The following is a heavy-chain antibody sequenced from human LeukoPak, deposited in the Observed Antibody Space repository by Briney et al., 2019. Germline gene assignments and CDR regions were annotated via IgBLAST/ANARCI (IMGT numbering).Heavy chain of an antibody. V-gene: IGHV3-7*01. Sequence: GGSLRLSCAASGFSFSNYWMSWVRQAPGKGLEWVANIKQDGSEKYYVDSVKGRFTISRDNAKNSLYLQMNSLRAEDTAVYYCARDKIVGATHFDYWGQGTLVTVSS. D-gene: IGHD1-26*01. J-gene: IGHJ4*02. CDR1: GFSFSNYW. CDR2: IKQDGSEK. CDR3: ARDKIVGATHFDY.